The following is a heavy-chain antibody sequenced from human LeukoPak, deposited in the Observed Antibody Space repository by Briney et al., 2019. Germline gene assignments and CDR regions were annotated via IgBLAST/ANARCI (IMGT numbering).Heavy chain of an antibody. V-gene: IGHV3-49*04. J-gene: IGHJ4*02. Sequence: GGSLRLSCTASGFTFGDYAMSWVRQAPGKGLEWVGFIRSKAYGGTTQYAASVKGRFSISRDDSKSIAYLQMSSLKTEDTAVYYCTRVRSGNDFDYWGQGTLVTGSS. CDR2: IRSKAYGGTT. CDR1: GFTFGDYA. D-gene: IGHD3-10*01. CDR3: TRVRSGNDFDY.